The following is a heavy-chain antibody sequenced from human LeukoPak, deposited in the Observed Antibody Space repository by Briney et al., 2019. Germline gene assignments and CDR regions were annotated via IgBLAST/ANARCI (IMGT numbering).Heavy chain of an antibody. D-gene: IGHD2-15*01. CDR1: GFTFSSYN. V-gene: IGHV3-21*01. J-gene: IGHJ4*02. Sequence: GGSLRLSCAASGFTFSSYNMNWVRQAPGKGLEWVSSISSSSNYIYYADSVKGRFTISRDNAKNSLYLQMNSLRAEDTAVYYCARDTACSGGSCYSFSLDYWGQGTLVTVSS. CDR2: ISSSSNYI. CDR3: ARDTACSGGSCYSFSLDY.